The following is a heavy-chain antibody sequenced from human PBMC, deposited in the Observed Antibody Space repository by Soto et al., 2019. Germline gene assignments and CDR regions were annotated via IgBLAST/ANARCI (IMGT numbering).Heavy chain of an antibody. D-gene: IGHD3-22*01. Sequence: PGGSLRLSCAASGFTFSSYSMNWFRQAPGKGLEWVSSISSSSSYIYYADSVKGRFTISRDNAKNSLYLQMNSLRAEDTAVYYCARDLGGYYPHDAFDIWGQGTMVTVSS. V-gene: IGHV3-21*01. CDR2: ISSSSSYI. CDR3: ARDLGGYYPHDAFDI. J-gene: IGHJ3*02. CDR1: GFTFSSYS.